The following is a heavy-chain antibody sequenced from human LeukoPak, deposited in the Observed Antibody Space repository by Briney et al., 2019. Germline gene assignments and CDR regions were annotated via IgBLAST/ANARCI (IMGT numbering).Heavy chain of an antibody. V-gene: IGHV3-30-3*01. CDR2: ISYDGSNK. CDR3: AKDRIWGAAADPSHNFDY. CDR1: GFTFSSYA. D-gene: IGHD6-13*01. Sequence: GGSLRLSCAASGFTFSSYAMHWVRQAPGKGLEWVAVISYDGSNKYYADSVKGRFTISRDNSKNTLYLQMNSLRAEDTAVYYCAKDRIWGAAADPSHNFDYWGQGTLVTVSS. J-gene: IGHJ4*02.